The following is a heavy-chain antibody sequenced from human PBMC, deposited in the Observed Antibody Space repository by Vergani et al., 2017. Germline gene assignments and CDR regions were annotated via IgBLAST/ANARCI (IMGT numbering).Heavy chain of an antibody. CDR1: GFTFSSYT. D-gene: IGHD3-3*01. CDR2: ISSGSSYI. J-gene: IGHJ4*02. CDR3: ARKIFGEGGHY. Sequence: EVQLVESGGVVVQPGGSLRLSCAASGFTFSSYTMNWVRQAPGKGLEWVSSISSGSSYIYYADSVKGRFITSRDNAKNSLYLQMNSLRAEDTAVYYCARKIFGEGGHYWGQETLVTVSS. V-gene: IGHV3-21*01.